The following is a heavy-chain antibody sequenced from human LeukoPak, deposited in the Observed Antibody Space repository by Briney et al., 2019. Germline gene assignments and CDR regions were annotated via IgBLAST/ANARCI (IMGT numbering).Heavy chain of an antibody. CDR3: ASPRYD. CDR2: MYHTGVT. V-gene: IGHV4-38-2*02. Sequence: KASETLSLTCTVSGFSISSGYYWGWIRQPPGKGLEWIGSMYHTGVTHYNPSLKSRITISVDTSKNQCSLNLSSVTAADTAVYYCASPRYDWGQGTLVTVSS. D-gene: IGHD5-12*01. CDR1: GFSISSGYY. J-gene: IGHJ4*02.